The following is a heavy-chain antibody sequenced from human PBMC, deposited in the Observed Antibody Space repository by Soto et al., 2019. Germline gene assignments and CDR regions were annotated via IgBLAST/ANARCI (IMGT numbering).Heavy chain of an antibody. D-gene: IGHD3-22*01. Sequence: SVSGGSISRNNHYWGWIRQPPGKGLEWIGSIYYSGSTYYNPSLKSRATISVDTSKNQFSLKLSSVTAADTAVYYCARQGITMIVVVVTDNWFDPWGQGTLVTVSS. CDR3: ARQGITMIVVVVTDNWFDP. CDR2: IYYSGST. CDR1: GGSISRNNHY. V-gene: IGHV4-39*01. J-gene: IGHJ5*02.